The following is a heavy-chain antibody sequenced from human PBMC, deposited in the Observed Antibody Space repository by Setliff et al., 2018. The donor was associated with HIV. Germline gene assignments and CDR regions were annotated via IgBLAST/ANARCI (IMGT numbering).Heavy chain of an antibody. CDR2: VYSSGST. CDR1: GGSISSYY. Sequence: SETLSLTCTVSGGSISSYYWSWVRQPPGKGLEWIGSVYSSGSTYYNPSLKSRVTVSVDTSKNHFSLSLSSVTAADTAVYYCARQFWMLTTLYFDSLGPGTLVTVSS. D-gene: IGHD3-16*01. J-gene: IGHJ4*02. V-gene: IGHV4-59*04. CDR3: ARQFWMLTTLYFDS.